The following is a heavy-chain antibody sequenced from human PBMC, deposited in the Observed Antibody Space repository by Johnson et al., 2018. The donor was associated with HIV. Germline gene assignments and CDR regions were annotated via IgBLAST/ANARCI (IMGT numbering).Heavy chain of an antibody. CDR1: GFTFSDYY. Sequence: VQLVESGGGLVKPGGSLRLSCSASGFTFSDYYITWIRQAPGKGLEWVSVMYGGGSTYHADSVKGRFSLSRDNSKNTLYLQMNSLRAEDTAVYYCARSYCSGGSCRIHDAFDIWGQGTMVTVSS. D-gene: IGHD2-15*01. V-gene: IGHV3-66*01. CDR3: ARSYCSGGSCRIHDAFDI. J-gene: IGHJ3*02. CDR2: MYGGGST.